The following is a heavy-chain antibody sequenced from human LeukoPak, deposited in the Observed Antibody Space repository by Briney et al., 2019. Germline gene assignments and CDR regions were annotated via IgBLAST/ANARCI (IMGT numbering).Heavy chain of an antibody. D-gene: IGHD2-21*02. CDR2: IYSDGSGT. CDR3: ATGASLSLRPPDC. Sequence: GGSLRLSCAASGFTFSKYWMHWVRQAPGKGLVWVSRIYSDGSGTSYADSVKGRFTISRDNAKNSLYLQLNSLRTEDTAVYYCATGASLSLRPPDCWDQTPLVTAS. J-gene: IGHJ1*01. CDR1: GFTFSKYW. V-gene: IGHV3-74*01.